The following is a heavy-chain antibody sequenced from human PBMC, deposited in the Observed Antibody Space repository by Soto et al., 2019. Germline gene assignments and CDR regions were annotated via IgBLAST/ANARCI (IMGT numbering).Heavy chain of an antibody. D-gene: IGHD6-25*01. Sequence: PSETLSLTCTVSGGSISSRGYYWGWIRQPPGKGLEWIGYIYYDGSTSYNPSLRSRVTISVDTSKNQFSLILSSVTSADTAVYYCARDQLSSGLYVWFDPWGQGTLVTVSS. J-gene: IGHJ5*02. CDR1: GGSISSRGYY. CDR3: ARDQLSSGLYVWFDP. V-gene: IGHV4-61*08. CDR2: IYYDGST.